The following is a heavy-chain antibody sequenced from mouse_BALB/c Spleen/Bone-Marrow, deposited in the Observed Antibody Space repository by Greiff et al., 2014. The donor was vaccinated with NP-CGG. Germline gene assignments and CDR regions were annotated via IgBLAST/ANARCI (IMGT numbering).Heavy chain of an antibody. Sequence: EVKLVESGAELVRPGALVKLSCKASGFNIKDYYMHWVKQRPEQGLEWIGWIDPENGNTIYDPKFQGKASITADTSSNTAYLQLSSLASEDTAVYYCARGGYYRYDWFAYWGQGTLVTVSA. D-gene: IGHD2-14*01. J-gene: IGHJ3*01. CDR3: ARGGYYRYDWFAY. CDR1: GFNIKDYY. CDR2: IDPENGNT. V-gene: IGHV14-1*02.